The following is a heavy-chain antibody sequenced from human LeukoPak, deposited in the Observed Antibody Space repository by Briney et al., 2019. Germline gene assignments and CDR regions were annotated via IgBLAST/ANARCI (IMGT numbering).Heavy chain of an antibody. Sequence: ASVKVSCKASGYTFTGYYMHWVRQAPGQGLEWMGWINPNSGGTNYAQKFQGRVTMTRDTSISTAYMELSRLRSDDTAVYYCARESGIGYWFDPWGQGTLVTVSS. CDR3: ARESGIGYWFDP. D-gene: IGHD2-15*01. J-gene: IGHJ5*02. CDR1: GYTFTGYY. V-gene: IGHV1-2*02. CDR2: INPNSGGT.